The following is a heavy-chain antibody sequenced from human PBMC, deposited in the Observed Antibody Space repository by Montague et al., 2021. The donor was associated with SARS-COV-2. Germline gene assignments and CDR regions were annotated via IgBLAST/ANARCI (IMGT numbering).Heavy chain of an antibody. V-gene: IGHV1-2*02. CDR3: ARGPNHGAFDV. Sequence: SVKVSCTASEYTFSDYFIHLLRQAPVQGLEWMGWINPKNGGPTYSQNMQARVTMTGDTSTSTVSIDVSSLTSDDTAMYYCARGPNHGAFDVWGQGTMVTVSS. CDR1: EYTFSDYF. CDR2: INPKNGGP. J-gene: IGHJ3*01. D-gene: IGHD1-14*01.